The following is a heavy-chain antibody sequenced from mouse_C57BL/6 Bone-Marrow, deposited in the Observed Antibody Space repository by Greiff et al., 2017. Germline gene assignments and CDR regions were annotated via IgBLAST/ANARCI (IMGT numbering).Heavy chain of an antibody. D-gene: IGHD2-3*01. CDR2: IWSGGST. J-gene: IGHJ4*01. Sequence: VQLQQSGPGLVQPSQSLSITCTVSGFSLTSYGVHWVRQSPGKGMEWLGVIWSGGSTDYNAAFISRLSISKDNSKSQVFFKMNSLQADDTAIYYCARNDGYYNYYAMDYWGQGTSVTVSS. V-gene: IGHV2-2*01. CDR1: GFSLTSYG. CDR3: ARNDGYYNYYAMDY.